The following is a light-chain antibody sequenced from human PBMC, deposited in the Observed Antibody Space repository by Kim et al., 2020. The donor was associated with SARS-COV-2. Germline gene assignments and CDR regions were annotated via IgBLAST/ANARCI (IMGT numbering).Light chain of an antibody. Sequence: SYELTQPPSVSVSPGQTARITCSGDALPKRSAYWYQQRSGQAPQLVIYEDTKRLSGIPERFSGSKSGTMATLTISGAQVDDEADYYRYSTDINGNEGVFG. J-gene: IGLJ1*01. CDR3: YSTDINGNEGV. CDR2: EDT. V-gene: IGLV3-10*01. CDR1: ALPKRS.